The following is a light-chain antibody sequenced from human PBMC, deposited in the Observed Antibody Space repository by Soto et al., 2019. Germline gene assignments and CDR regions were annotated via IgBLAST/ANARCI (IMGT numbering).Light chain of an antibody. CDR2: GAS. Sequence: PGERATLSCRASQSVTSNYLAWYQQKPGQAPSLLIYGASARAAGIPDRFSGSGTGTDFALTISGLEPEDFAVYFCQQYASSPWTLGQGTKVDIK. J-gene: IGKJ1*01. V-gene: IGKV3-20*01. CDR1: QSVTSNY. CDR3: QQYASSPWT.